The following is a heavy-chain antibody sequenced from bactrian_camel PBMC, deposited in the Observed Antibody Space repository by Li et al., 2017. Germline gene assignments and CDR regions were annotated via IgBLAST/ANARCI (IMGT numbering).Heavy chain of an antibody. CDR1: GYSSSRHC. Sequence: VQLVESGGGSVQAGGSLRLSCTHFGYSSSRHCMGWFRQAPGKAREGIAGIRRDSDEYYADSVKGRFTISQDTAKNILYLQMNSLKIDDTAMYYCAADWCERADFGYWGQGTQVTVS. CDR2: IRRDSDE. D-gene: IGHD1*01. V-gene: IGHV3S31*01. J-gene: IGHJ6*01. CDR3: AADWCERADFGY.